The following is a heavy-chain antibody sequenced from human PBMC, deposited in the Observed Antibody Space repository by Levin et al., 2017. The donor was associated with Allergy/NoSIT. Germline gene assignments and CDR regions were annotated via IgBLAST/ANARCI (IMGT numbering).Heavy chain of an antibody. CDR3: ASIYGSGSYNLFDP. D-gene: IGHD3-10*01. J-gene: IGHJ5*02. Sequence: KVSCKGSGYSFTSDWIGWVRQMPGKGLEWMGIIHPGDSKITYSPSFQGQVTISADKSISTAYLQWSSLKASDTAMYFCASIYGSGSYNLFDPWGQGTLVTVSS. CDR1: GYSFTSDW. V-gene: IGHV5-51*01. CDR2: IHPGDSKI.